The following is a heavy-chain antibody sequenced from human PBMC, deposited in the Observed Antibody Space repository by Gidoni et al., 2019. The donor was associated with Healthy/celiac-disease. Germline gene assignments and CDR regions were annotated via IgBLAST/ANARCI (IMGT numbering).Heavy chain of an antibody. CDR1: GFTFSSYG. CDR2: ISYDGSNK. CDR3: AKGWEWELLRGLEKRGYYFDY. Sequence: QVQLVESGGGVVQPGRSLRLSCAASGFTFSSYGMHWVRQAPGKGLEWVAVISYDGSNKYYADSVKGRFTISRDNSKNTLYLQMNSLRAEDTAVYYCAKGWEWELLRGLEKRGYYFDYWGQGTLVTVSS. D-gene: IGHD1-26*01. V-gene: IGHV3-30*18. J-gene: IGHJ4*02.